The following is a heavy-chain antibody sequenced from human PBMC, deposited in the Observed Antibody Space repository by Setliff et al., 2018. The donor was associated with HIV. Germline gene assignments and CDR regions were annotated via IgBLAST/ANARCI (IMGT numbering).Heavy chain of an antibody. CDR2: IRYDGSNK. D-gene: IGHD3-3*01. J-gene: IGHJ4*02. Sequence: GGSLRLSCAASGFTFSHYGMHWVRQAPGKGLEWVAFIRYDGSNKYYADSVKGRFTISRDNSKNTLYLQMNSLRAEDTAMYYCARGPQYNFWGGYLGLWGRGTLVTVSS. V-gene: IGHV3-30*02. CDR3: ARGPQYNFWGGYLGL. CDR1: GFTFSHYG.